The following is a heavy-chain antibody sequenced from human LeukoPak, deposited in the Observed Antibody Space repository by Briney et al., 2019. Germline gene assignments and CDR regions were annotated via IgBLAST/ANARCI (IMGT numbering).Heavy chain of an antibody. CDR1: GGSISSSSYY. V-gene: IGHV4-39*01. D-gene: IGHD3-3*01. J-gene: IGHJ5*02. CDR2: IYYSGST. CDR3: WVYTIFGVVTPFGWFDP. Sequence: PSETLSLTCTVSGGSISSSSYYWGWIRQPPGKGLEWIGSIYYSGSTYYNPSLKSRVTISVDTSKNQFSLKLSSVTAADTAVYYCWVYTIFGVVTPFGWFDPWGQGTLVTVSS.